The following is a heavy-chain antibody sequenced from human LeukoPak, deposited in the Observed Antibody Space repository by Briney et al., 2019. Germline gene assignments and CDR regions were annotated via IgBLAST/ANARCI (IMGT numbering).Heavy chain of an antibody. V-gene: IGHV4-4*07. D-gene: IGHD6-13*01. CDR2: IYTSGST. CDR3: ASDHGIAAAATWDWFDP. Sequence: LETLSLTCTVSGGSISSYYWSWIRQPAGKGLEWIGRIYTSGSTNYNPSLKSRVTISVDTSKNQFSLKLRSVTAADTAVYYCASDHGIAAAATWDWFDPWGQGTLVTVSS. CDR1: GGSISSYY. J-gene: IGHJ5*02.